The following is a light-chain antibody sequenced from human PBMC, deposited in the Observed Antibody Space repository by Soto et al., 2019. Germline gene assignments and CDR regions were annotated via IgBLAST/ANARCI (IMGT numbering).Light chain of an antibody. CDR1: SSDVGGYDY. CDR2: DVS. CDR3: CSYTNGNTYV. Sequence: SALTKPASGTRSHGQSITISYTRTSSDVGGYDYVSWYQQHPGKAPKLMIYDVSNRPSGVSNHFSGSKSGNMASLTISGLQTEDEADYYCCSYTNGNTYVFGTGTKVTVL. J-gene: IGLJ1*01. V-gene: IGLV2-14*01.